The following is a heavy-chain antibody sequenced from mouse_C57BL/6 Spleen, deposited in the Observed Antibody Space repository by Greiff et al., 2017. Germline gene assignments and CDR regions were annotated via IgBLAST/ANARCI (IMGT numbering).Heavy chain of an antibody. Sequence: EVKLMESEGGLVQPGSSMKLSCTASGFTFSDYYMAWVRQVPEKGLEWVANINYDGSSTYYLDSLKSRFIISRDNAKNILYLQMSSLKSEDTATYYCASYGSSRYYAMDYWGQGTSVTVSS. CDR1: GFTFSDYY. CDR2: INYDGSST. D-gene: IGHD1-1*01. J-gene: IGHJ4*01. V-gene: IGHV5-16*01. CDR3: ASYGSSRYYAMDY.